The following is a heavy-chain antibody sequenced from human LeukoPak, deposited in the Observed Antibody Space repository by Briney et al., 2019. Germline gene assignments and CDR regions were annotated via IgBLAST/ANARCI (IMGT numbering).Heavy chain of an antibody. J-gene: IGHJ6*03. D-gene: IGHD3-3*01. CDR1: GFTFSSYA. CDR2: ISSNGGST. CDR3: AKDRGVGVVTYYYMDV. V-gene: IGHV3-64*01. Sequence: GSLRLSCAASGFTFSSYAMHWVRQAPGKGLEYVSAISSNGGSTYYANSVKGRFTISRDNSKNTLYLQMNSLRAEDTAVYYCAKDRGVGVVTYYYMDVWGKGTPVTVSS.